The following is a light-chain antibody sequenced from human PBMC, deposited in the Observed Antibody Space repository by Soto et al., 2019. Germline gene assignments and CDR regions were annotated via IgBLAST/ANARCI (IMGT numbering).Light chain of an antibody. CDR1: SSNIGSNT. CDR3: AAWDDSLNGDNYV. J-gene: IGLJ1*01. CDR2: SNN. V-gene: IGLV1-44*01. Sequence: QSALTQPPSASGTPGQRVTISCSRSSSNIGSNTVNWYQQLPGTAPKLLIYSNNQRPSGVPDRFSGSKSGTSASLAISGLQSEDEADYYCAAWDDSLNGDNYVFGTGTKVTLL.